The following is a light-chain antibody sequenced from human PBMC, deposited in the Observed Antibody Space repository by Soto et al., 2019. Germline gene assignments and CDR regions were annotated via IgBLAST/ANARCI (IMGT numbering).Light chain of an antibody. CDR3: QQYNDWPRT. V-gene: IGKV3-15*01. J-gene: IGKJ1*01. Sequence: EIVMPQSPATLAVSPGERATLSCRASQSVRINVAWYQQKPGQAPRLLIYGASTRATGIPARFSGSGSGTEFTLTISSLQSEDFAVYYCQQYNDWPRTFGQGTKVDI. CDR1: QSVRIN. CDR2: GAS.